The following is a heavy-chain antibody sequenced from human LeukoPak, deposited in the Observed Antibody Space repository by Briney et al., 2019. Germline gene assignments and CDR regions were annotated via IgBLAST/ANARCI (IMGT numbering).Heavy chain of an antibody. D-gene: IGHD3-3*01. Sequence: GGSLRLSCTASKFTFSHYGMQWVRQAPGKGLEWVAVISSDGSIKVYADSVKGRFTLSRDNSINTVDLQMNSLRAEDTAVYYCVKEYHSRGFGAYFDYWGQGTRSPSPQ. V-gene: IGHV3-30*18. CDR1: KFTFSHYG. CDR3: VKEYHSRGFGAYFDY. CDR2: ISSDGSIK. J-gene: IGHJ4*02.